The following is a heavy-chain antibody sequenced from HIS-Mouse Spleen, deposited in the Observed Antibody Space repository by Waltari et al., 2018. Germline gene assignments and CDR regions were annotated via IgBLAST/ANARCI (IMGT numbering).Heavy chain of an antibody. CDR3: ARDFHDFWSGYYGGDKKHDAFDI. CDR2: IYPSGST. D-gene: IGHD3-3*01. J-gene: IGHJ3*02. V-gene: IGHV4-4*07. CDR1: GCAISSYY. Sequence: QVQLQESDPGLVKPSETLSLTCTVPGCAISSYYWSWIRQPAGQGLEWLGRIYPSGSTNYNPSLKSRVTMSVDTSKNQFSLKLSSVTAADTAVYYCARDFHDFWSGYYGGDKKHDAFDIWGQGTMVTVSS.